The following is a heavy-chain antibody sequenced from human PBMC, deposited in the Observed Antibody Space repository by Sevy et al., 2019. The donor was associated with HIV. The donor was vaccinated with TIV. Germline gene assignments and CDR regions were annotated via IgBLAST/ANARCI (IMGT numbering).Heavy chain of an antibody. V-gene: IGHV3-21*01. CDR3: ARQSNYYGYSGYYPYFDY. Sequence: GGSLRLSCAVSGFTFSTYTMNWVRQAPGKGLEWVSSISSTSNYIYYANSVKGRFTISRDNARNSLSLQMNSLRAEDTAGYYCARQSNYYGYSGYYPYFDYWGQGTLVTVSS. J-gene: IGHJ4*02. D-gene: IGHD3-22*01. CDR2: ISSTSNYI. CDR1: GFTFSTYT.